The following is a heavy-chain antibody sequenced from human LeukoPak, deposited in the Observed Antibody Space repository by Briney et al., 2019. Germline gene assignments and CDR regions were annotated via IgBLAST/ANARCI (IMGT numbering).Heavy chain of an antibody. D-gene: IGHD2-2*01. V-gene: IGHV2-70*11. CDR3: ARINPLRVVVPAAMRRVYYYYYMDV. CDR2: IDWDDDK. CDR1: GFSLSTSGMC. J-gene: IGHJ6*03. Sequence: SGPALVKPTQTLTLTCTFSGFSLSTSGMCVSWIRQPPGKALEWLARIDWDDDKYYSTSLKTRLTISKDTSKNQVVLTMTNMDPVDTATYYCARINPLRVVVPAAMRRVYYYYYMDVWGKGSTVTVSS.